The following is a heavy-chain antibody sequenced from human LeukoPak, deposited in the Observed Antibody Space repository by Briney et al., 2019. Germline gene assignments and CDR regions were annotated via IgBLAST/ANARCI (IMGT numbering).Heavy chain of an antibody. CDR2: ISGSGGST. J-gene: IGHJ4*02. D-gene: IGHD6-25*01. CDR1: GFTFSSYA. CDR3: AKDLDRTAYFDY. Sequence: GGSLRPSCAASGFTFSSYAMSWVSQAPVKGLEWVSAISGSGGSTYYADSVKGRFTISRDNSKNTLYLQMNSLRAEDTAVYYCAKDLDRTAYFDYWGQGTLVTVSS. V-gene: IGHV3-23*01.